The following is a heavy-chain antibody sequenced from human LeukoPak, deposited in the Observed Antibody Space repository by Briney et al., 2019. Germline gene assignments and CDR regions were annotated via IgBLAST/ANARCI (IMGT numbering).Heavy chain of an antibody. Sequence: HPGGSLLLSCAASGFTFSTYAMSWVRQAPGKGLEWVSTISGSGGSTYYADSVKGRFAISGDNPKNTLYLQMNSLRAEDTAVYYCAKDGRRGFSFGPAAYWGQGTLVTVSS. CDR1: GFTFSTYA. CDR2: ISGSGGST. J-gene: IGHJ4*02. D-gene: IGHD5-18*01. V-gene: IGHV3-23*01. CDR3: AKDGRRGFSFGPAAY.